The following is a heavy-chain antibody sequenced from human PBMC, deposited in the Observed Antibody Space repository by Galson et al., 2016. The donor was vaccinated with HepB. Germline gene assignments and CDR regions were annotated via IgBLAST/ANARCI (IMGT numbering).Heavy chain of an antibody. D-gene: IGHD2-15*01. CDR3: ARFGGSLGMDV. Sequence: SLRLSCAVSGFSLSDYAMSWVRQAPGKGLEWVALIWYDGSNNHYADSVKGRFTNSRDNSKNTLYLQMNSLTAEDTAVYYCARFGGSLGMDVWGQGTTVTVSS. CDR2: IWYDGSNN. CDR1: GFSLSDYA. J-gene: IGHJ6*02. V-gene: IGHV3-33*08.